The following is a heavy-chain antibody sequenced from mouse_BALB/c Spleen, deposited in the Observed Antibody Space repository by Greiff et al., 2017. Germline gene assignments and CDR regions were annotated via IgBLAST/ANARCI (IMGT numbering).Heavy chain of an antibody. V-gene: IGHV5-4*02. J-gene: IGHJ3*01. D-gene: IGHD1-1*01. CDR1: GFTFSDYY. Sequence: EVMLVESGGGLVKPGGSLKLSCAASGFTFSDYYMYWVRQTPEKRLEWVATISDGGSYTYYPDSVKGRFTISRDNAKNNLYLQMSSLKSEDTAMYYCARAPYYGSSWFAYWGQGTLVTVSA. CDR3: ARAPYYGSSWFAY. CDR2: ISDGGSYT.